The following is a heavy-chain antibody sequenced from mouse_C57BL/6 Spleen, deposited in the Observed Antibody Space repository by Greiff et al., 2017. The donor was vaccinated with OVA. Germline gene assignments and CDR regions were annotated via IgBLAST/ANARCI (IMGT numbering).Heavy chain of an antibody. J-gene: IGHJ2*01. V-gene: IGHV1-80*01. CDR3: ARSGNWGYFDY. D-gene: IGHD4-1*01. CDR1: GYAFSSYW. Sequence: QVQLQQSGAELVKPGASVKISCKASGYAFSSYWMNWVKQRPGKGLEWIGQIYPGDGDTNYNGKFKGKATLTADKSSSTAYMQLSSLTSEDSAVYFCARSGNWGYFDYWGQGTTLTVSS. CDR2: IYPGDGDT.